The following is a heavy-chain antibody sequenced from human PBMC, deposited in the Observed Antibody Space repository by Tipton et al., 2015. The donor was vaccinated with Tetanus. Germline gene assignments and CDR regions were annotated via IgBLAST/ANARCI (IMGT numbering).Heavy chain of an antibody. D-gene: IGHD2-2*01. Sequence: TLSLTCAVSGGAISSGGYSWTWIRQPPGKGLQWIGYMYYSGTTHYNPSLKSRVTISIDRSKNQLSLKLTSVTAADTAVYYCARGWSECSSWSCSPFDSWGRGTLVTVSS. CDR1: GGAISSGGYS. CDR2: MYYSGTT. V-gene: IGHV4-30-2*01. CDR3: ARGWSECSSWSCSPFDS. J-gene: IGHJ4*02.